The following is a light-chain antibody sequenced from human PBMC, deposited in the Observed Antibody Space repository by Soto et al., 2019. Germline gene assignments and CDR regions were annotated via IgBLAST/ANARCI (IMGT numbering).Light chain of an antibody. CDR2: TAS. J-gene: IGKJ2*01. CDR1: QSVSSF. CDR3: QQRSNWPPYT. V-gene: IGKV3-11*01. Sequence: EIVLTQSPATLSLSPGDRATLSCRASQSVSSFLAWYQQKPGQAARLLIYTASKRATGVPARFSGSGSGTDFTLTISSLEPEDFAVYYCQQRSNWPPYTFGQGTKLEIK.